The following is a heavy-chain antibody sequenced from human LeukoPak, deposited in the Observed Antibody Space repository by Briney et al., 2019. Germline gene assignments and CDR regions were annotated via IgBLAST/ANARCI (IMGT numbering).Heavy chain of an antibody. V-gene: IGHV3-23*01. CDR1: GFTFSNYA. CDR2: ISGGGST. J-gene: IGHJ4*02. CDR3: VAAAGSFDY. D-gene: IGHD6-13*01. Sequence: GGSLRLSYAASGFTFSNYAMSWVRQAPGKGPEWVSTISGGGSTYYAGSVKGRFTISRDNSKNSLYLQMNSLRVEDTAVYFCVAAAGSFDYWGQGTLVTVSS.